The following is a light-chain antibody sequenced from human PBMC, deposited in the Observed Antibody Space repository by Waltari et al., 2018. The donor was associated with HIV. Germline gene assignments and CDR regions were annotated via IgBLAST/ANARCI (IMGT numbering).Light chain of an antibody. CDR1: QSVSSN. Sequence: EIVMTQSQATLSVSPGERATLSCRASQSVSSNLAWYQQKPGQAPRLLIYGASTRATGIPARFSGSGSGTEFTLTISSLQSEDFAVYYCQHYNNWTFGQGTKVEIK. J-gene: IGKJ1*01. V-gene: IGKV3-15*01. CDR2: GAS. CDR3: QHYNNWT.